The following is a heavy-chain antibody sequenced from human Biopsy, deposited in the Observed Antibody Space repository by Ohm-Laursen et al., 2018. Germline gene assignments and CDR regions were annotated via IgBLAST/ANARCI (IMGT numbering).Heavy chain of an antibody. D-gene: IGHD3-9*01. J-gene: IGHJ1*01. CDR3: ATKLTGYFHH. Sequence: SVKVSCKVPGGTFTNYGVNWVRQAPGQGLEWLGGNIPILGTGNYAQKFQDRVTVAAVTSTSIATMELRSLRSDDTAVYYCATKLTGYFHHWGQGTLVIVSS. V-gene: IGHV1-69*06. CDR2: NIPILGTG. CDR1: GGTFTNYG.